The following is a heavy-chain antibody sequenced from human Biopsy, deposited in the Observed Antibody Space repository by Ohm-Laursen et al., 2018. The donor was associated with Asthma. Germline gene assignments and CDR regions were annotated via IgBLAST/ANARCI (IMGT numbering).Heavy chain of an antibody. V-gene: IGHV1-69*01. CDR3: ARVDAIMISGDFYFYSGFDL. D-gene: IGHD3-16*01. Sequence: SSVKVSCKASGGIFRTYAFNWVRQAPGQGLEWMGGIIPMYGVPKVAQKFQGRVTITADESTSTAYMEMSSLRSEDTAVYYCARVDAIMISGDFYFYSGFDLWGQGTTVRVSS. CDR2: IIPMYGVP. J-gene: IGHJ6*02. CDR1: GGIFRTYA.